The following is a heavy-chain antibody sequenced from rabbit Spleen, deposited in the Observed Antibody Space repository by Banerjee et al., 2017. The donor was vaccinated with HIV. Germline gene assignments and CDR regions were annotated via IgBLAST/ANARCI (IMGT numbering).Heavy chain of an antibody. CDR2: IDPLFGNT. CDR3: VRDLAGVIGWNFNL. V-gene: IGHV1S47*01. D-gene: IGHD4-1*01. J-gene: IGHJ4*01. Sequence: QEQLVESRGGLVQPGESLTLSCKASGFDLSNYGVSWVRQAPGKGLEWIGYIDPLFGNTYYASWVNGRFTISSHNAQKTLYLQLNSLTAADTATYFCVRDLAGVIGWNFNLWGQGTLVTVS. CDR1: GFDLSNYG.